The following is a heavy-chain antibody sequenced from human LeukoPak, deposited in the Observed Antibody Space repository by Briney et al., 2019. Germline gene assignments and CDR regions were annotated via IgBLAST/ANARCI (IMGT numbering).Heavy chain of an antibody. CDR3: ARDNWGSFDY. CDR2: MNTNSGNT. J-gene: IGHJ4*02. V-gene: IGHV1-8*03. D-gene: IGHD7-27*01. CDR1: GYTFTSYD. Sequence: SVKVSCKASGYTFTSYDINWVRQATGQGVEWRGGMNTNSGNTGYAQKFQGRGTITRNTSKSTAYMELSSLRSEDPAVYYCARDNWGSFDYWGQGTLVTVSS.